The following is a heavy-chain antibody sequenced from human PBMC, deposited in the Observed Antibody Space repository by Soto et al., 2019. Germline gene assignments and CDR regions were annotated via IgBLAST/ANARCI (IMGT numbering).Heavy chain of an antibody. J-gene: IGHJ4*02. D-gene: IGHD3-22*01. Sequence: PSETLSVTCSVSGDSMNNGDYFWTWIRQTPGKGLQWIGYISYSGSTFYNPSLKTRLAMSVDTSKNQFSVRLRSVTAADTAVYYCARDRAHFYESSGRLDLWGQGMLVTISS. CDR3: ARDRAHFYESSGRLDL. CDR1: GDSMNNGDYF. CDR2: ISYSGST. V-gene: IGHV4-30-4*01.